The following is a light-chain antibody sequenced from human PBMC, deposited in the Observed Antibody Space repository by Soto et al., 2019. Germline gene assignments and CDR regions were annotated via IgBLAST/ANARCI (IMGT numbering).Light chain of an antibody. CDR2: GAS. J-gene: IGKJ5*01. V-gene: IGKV3-20*01. Sequence: EIVLTQSPGTLSLSPGERATLSCRASQSVSSYLAWYQQKPGQAPRLLIYGASYRATGIPDRFSGSGSGTGFTLTISRLEPEDFAVYYCQQLGTSPLTFGQGTRLEIK. CDR3: QQLGTSPLT. CDR1: QSVSSY.